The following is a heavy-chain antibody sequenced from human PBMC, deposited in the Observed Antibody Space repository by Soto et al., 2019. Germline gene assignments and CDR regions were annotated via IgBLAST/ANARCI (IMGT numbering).Heavy chain of an antibody. J-gene: IGHJ4*02. CDR1: GFTFSIYA. CDR2: ISGSGGST. V-gene: IGHV3-23*01. Sequence: EVQLLESGGGLVQPGGSLRLSCAAAGFTFSIYAISWVRQAPGKGLEWVSAISGSGGSTYYADSVKGRFTISRDNSKNTLYLQMNILRADDTAVYYCAKATRGGAATLIRDYWGQGTLVTVSS. D-gene: IGHD6-13*01. CDR3: AKATRGGAATLIRDY.